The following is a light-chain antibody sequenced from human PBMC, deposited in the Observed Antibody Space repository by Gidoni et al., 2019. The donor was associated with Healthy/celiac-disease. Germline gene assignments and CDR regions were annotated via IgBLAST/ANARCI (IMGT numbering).Light chain of an antibody. Sequence: DIQMTQSPSSLSASVGDRVTITCRASQSISSYLNWYQQKPGKAPKLLIYAASSLQSGVPSRFSGSGSGTDFTLTISSLQPEDFATYYCQQSYSTPRRFGQGTKVETK. J-gene: IGKJ1*01. CDR2: AAS. CDR3: QQSYSTPRR. V-gene: IGKV1-39*01. CDR1: QSISSY.